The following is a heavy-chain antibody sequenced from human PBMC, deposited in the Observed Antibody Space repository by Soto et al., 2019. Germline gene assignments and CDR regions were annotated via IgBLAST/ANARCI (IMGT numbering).Heavy chain of an antibody. Sequence: EVQLLESGGGLVQPGGSLRLSCAASGFTFSDYAMHWVRQAPGKGLEWVSTISGSDTSTYYVDSVKGRFTISGDDSKNPLYLQMNSLRAEDTAVYYCVKVGWDTMTTVTKGYFQHWGQGTLVTVSS. CDR3: VKVGWDTMTTVTKGYFQH. D-gene: IGHD4-17*01. J-gene: IGHJ1*01. CDR2: ISGSDTST. V-gene: IGHV3-23*01. CDR1: GFTFSDYA.